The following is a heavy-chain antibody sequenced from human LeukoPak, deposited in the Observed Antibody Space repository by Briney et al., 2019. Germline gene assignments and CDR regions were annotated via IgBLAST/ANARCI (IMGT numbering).Heavy chain of an antibody. D-gene: IGHD3-10*01. V-gene: IGHV1-46*01. Sequence: GASVKVSCKASGYTFTSYYMHWVRQAPGQGLEWMGIINPSGGSTSYAQTLRGRVTLTEDTSTDTAYMELSSLRSEDTAIYYCATGGLIKNTFMIRGVKPLDSWGQGTLVAVSS. CDR3: ATGGLIKNTFMIRGVKPLDS. CDR1: GYTFTSYY. CDR2: INPSGGST. J-gene: IGHJ4*02.